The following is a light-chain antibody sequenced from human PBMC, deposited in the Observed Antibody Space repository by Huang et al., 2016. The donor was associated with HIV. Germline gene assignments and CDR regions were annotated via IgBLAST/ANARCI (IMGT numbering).Light chain of an antibody. V-gene: IGKV3-15*01. CDR3: QQYNNWPPWT. CDR2: GVI. J-gene: IGKJ1*01. Sequence: EIVMTQSPVTLSVSPGERVTLSCRASQSVSTNLAWYQQKPGQAPRLLIFGVITRASGGSARFSGSGSGTEFTLTISSLQSEDFAIYYCQQYNNWPPWTFGQGTRVDFK. CDR1: QSVSTN.